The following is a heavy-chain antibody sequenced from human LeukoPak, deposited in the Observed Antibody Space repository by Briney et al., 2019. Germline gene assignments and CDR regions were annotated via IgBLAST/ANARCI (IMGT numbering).Heavy chain of an antibody. CDR1: GRTFSSYT. Sequence: ASVKLFCKASGRTFSSYTISWVRRARGQGLEWMGRIIPNLGIANYAQEFQGSVTITTDISTSTAYMELSTQSSVDTAVYYFARDYDSSTSWPGFAPWGQGRLVTVSS. CDR3: ARDYDSSTSWPGFAP. J-gene: IGHJ5*02. D-gene: IGHD2-2*01. CDR2: IIPNLGIA. V-gene: IGHV1-69*04.